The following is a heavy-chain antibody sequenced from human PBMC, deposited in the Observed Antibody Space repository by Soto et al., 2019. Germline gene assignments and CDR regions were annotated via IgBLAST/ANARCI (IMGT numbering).Heavy chain of an antibody. V-gene: IGHV3-48*02. J-gene: IGHJ5*02. Sequence: GGSLRLSCAASGFTFSSDSMNWVRQAPGKGLEWVSYISSSSSTIYYADSVKGRFTISRDNAKNSLYLQMNSLRDEDTAVYYCARDYDPFNHLLGYCSSTSCYRWFDPWGQGTLVTVSS. CDR1: GFTFSSDS. CDR2: ISSSSSTI. D-gene: IGHD2-2*01. CDR3: ARDYDPFNHLLGYCSSTSCYRWFDP.